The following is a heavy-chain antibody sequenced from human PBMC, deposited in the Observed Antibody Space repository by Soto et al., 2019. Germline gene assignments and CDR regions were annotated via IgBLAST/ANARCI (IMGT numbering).Heavy chain of an antibody. CDR1: GFTFSSYA. D-gene: IGHD6-19*01. J-gene: IGHJ6*02. CDR2: ISYDGSNK. CDR3: ARDSSGWDSNYYYGMDV. V-gene: IGHV3-30-3*01. Sequence: GGYLRVSCAASGFTFSSYAMHWVRQAPGKGLEWVAVISYDGSNKYYADSVKGRFTISRDNSKNTLYLQMNSLRAEDTAVYYCARDSSGWDSNYYYGMDVCGQVTTVIVSS.